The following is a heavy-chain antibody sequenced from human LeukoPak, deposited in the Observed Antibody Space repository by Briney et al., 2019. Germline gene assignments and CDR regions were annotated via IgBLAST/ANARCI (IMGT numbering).Heavy chain of an antibody. CDR3: TRDRGSYNWLDP. V-gene: IGHV3-73*01. D-gene: IGHD1-26*01. Sequence: GGSLRLSCAASGFTLSDSAIHWVRQASGKGLEWVGLIDRPAKSYATAYGASVGGRFTISRDDSKNTAYLQMDSLKTEDTALYYCTRDRGSYNWLDPWGQGTLVTVSS. CDR1: GFTLSDSA. J-gene: IGHJ5*02. CDR2: IDRPAKSYAT.